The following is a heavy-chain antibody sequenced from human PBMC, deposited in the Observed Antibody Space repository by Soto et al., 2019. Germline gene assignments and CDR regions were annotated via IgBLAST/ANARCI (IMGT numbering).Heavy chain of an antibody. Sequence: QLQLQDSGPGLVKPSETLSLTCTVSGGSVSSSSYYWGWVRQPPGKGLEWIVSVYYSGSTYYNPSLESRVTISVDKSKNQFSLKLMSLSAADTAVYYCGRLEGLATISYYFDYWGQGALVTVSS. CDR2: VYYSGST. D-gene: IGHD3-9*01. CDR1: GGSVSSSSYY. V-gene: IGHV4-39*01. CDR3: GRLEGLATISYYFDY. J-gene: IGHJ4*02.